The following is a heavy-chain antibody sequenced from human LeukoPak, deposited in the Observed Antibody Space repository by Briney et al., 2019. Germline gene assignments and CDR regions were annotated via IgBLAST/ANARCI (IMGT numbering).Heavy chain of an antibody. CDR1: GFTVSSNF. J-gene: IGHJ3*02. Sequence: PGGSLRLSCAASGFTVSSNFMTWVRQAPGKWLEWVSVIFSGGSTYYADSVKGRFTISRDNSKNTVYLQMNSLRVEDTAVYYCARGRRWDLLVSLIDASDIWGQGTMVTVSS. D-gene: IGHD1-26*01. CDR2: IFSGGST. V-gene: IGHV3-53*01. CDR3: ARGRRWDLLVSLIDASDI.